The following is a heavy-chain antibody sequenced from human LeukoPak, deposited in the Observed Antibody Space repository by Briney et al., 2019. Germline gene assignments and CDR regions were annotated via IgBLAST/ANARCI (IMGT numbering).Heavy chain of an antibody. D-gene: IGHD2-2*01. V-gene: IGHV1-18*01. CDR2: ISAYNGNT. J-gene: IGHJ4*02. CDR1: GYTFTTYG. CDR3: ARPNRRYCSSTSCFYYFDY. Sequence: ASVKVSCKASGYTFTTYGISWVRQAPGQGLEWMGWISAYNGNTNYAQKFQGRVTMTTDTSTSTAYMELRSLRSDDTAVYYCARPNRRYCSSTSCFYYFDYWGQGTLVTVSS.